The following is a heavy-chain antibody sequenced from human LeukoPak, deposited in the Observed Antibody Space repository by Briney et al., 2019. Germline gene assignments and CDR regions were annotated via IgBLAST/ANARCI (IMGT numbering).Heavy chain of an antibody. CDR3: ARHYDFWSGYYPLDY. J-gene: IGHJ4*02. D-gene: IGHD3-3*01. V-gene: IGHV2-5*01. CDR1: GFSLSTSGVG. CDR2: IYWNDDK. Sequence: SGPTLVKPTQTLTLTCTFSGFSLSTSGVGVGWIRQPPGKALEWLALIYWNDDKRYSRSLKSRLTITKDTSKNQVVLTMTNMDPVDTATYYCARHYDFWSGYYPLDYWGQGTLVTVSS.